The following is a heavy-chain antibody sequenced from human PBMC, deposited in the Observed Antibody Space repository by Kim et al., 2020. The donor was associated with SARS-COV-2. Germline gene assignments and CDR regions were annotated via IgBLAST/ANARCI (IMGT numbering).Heavy chain of an antibody. V-gene: IGHV4-39*01. Sequence: YNPSLKRRVTISVDTSKNQFSLKLSSVTAADTAVYYCAKILDYYDSKFDPWGQGTLVTVSS. D-gene: IGHD3-22*01. CDR3: AKILDYYDSKFDP. J-gene: IGHJ5*02.